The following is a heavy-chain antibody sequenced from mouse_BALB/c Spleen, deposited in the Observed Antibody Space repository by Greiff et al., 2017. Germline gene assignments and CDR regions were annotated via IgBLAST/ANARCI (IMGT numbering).Heavy chain of an antibody. V-gene: IGHV5-17*02. J-gene: IGHJ2*01. CDR1: GFTFSSFG. CDR2: ISSGSSTI. Sequence: EVQVVESGGGLVQPGGSRKLSCAASGFTFSSFGMHWVRQAPEKGLEWVAYISSGSSTIYYADTVKGRFTISRDNPKNTLFLQMTSLRSEDTAMYYCARSRYGFDYWGQGTTRTVSS. CDR3: ARSRYGFDY. D-gene: IGHD2-14*01.